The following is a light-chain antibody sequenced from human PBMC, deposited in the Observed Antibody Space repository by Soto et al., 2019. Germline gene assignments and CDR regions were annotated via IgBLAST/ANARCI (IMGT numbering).Light chain of an antibody. CDR2: AAS. CDR3: QSYNSAPRT. J-gene: IGKJ1*01. CDR1: QGISNY. Sequence: DIRMTQSPCSLSASVGDRVTITCRASQGISNYLGWYQQQPGKVPRLLIYAASTLQSGVPSRFSGSGSGTDFTLTISSLQPEDVATYYCQSYNSAPRTFGPGTKVDIK. V-gene: IGKV1-27*01.